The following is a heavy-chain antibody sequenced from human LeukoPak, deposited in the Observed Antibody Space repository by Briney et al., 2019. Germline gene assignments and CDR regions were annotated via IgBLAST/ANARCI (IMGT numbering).Heavy chain of an antibody. CDR1: GLSVSDAW. Sequence: GGSLRLSCAASGLSVSDAWMAWVRQAPGKGLEWVGRIRGKSAGGTADYVASVKGRFTISTDDSNNILYLQMNSLTSEDTAVYYCTGPPGWGQGTLVTVSS. CDR3: TGPPG. J-gene: IGHJ4*02. CDR2: IRGKSAGGTA. V-gene: IGHV3-15*01.